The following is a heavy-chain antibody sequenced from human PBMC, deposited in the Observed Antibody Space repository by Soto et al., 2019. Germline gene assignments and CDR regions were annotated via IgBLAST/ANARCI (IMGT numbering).Heavy chain of an antibody. J-gene: IGHJ5*02. V-gene: IGHV4-39*01. CDR2: IYYSGST. D-gene: IGHD2-15*01. CDR3: ARHAFLGVCSGGSCYYSKYNWFDP. CDR1: GGSISSSSYY. Sequence: LSLTCTVSGGSISSSSYYWGWIRQPPGKGLEWIGSIYYSGSTYYNPSLKSRVTISVDTSKNQFSLKLSSVTAADTAVYYCARHAFLGVCSGGSCYYSKYNWFDPWGQGTLVTVSS.